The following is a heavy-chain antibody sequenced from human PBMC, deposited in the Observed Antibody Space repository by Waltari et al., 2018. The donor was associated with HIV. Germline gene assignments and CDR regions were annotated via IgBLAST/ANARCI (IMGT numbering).Heavy chain of an antibody. V-gene: IGHV3-33*01. CDR2: IWYDGSNK. D-gene: IGHD6-13*01. CDR1: GFTFSSHG. J-gene: IGHJ4*02. CDR3: ARDRGAAAGAPYFDY. Sequence: QVQLVESGGGVVQPGRSLRLSCAASGFTFSSHGMPWVRQAPGKGLEWVAVIWYDGSNKYYADSVKGRFTISRDNSKNTLYLQMNSLRAEDTAVYYCARDRGAAAGAPYFDYWGQGTLVTVSS.